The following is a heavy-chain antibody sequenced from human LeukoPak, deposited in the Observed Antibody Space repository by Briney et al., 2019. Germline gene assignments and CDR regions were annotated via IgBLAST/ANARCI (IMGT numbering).Heavy chain of an antibody. V-gene: IGHV3-21*01. CDR1: GFTFSSYN. D-gene: IGHD4-17*01. J-gene: IGHJ4*02. CDR3: ASPVNDYGLDYFDY. CDR2: ITSSSSYV. Sequence: GGSLRLSCEASGFTFSSYNMNWVRQAPGKRLEWVSSITSSSSYVFYADSVKGRFTISRDNAKNSLYLQMNSLRAEDTAVYYCASPVNDYGLDYFDYWGQGTLVTVSS.